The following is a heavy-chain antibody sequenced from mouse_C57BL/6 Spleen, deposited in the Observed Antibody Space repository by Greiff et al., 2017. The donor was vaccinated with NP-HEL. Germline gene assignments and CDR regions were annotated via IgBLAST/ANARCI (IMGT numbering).Heavy chain of an antibody. CDR1: GFTFSDYG. CDR2: ISSGSSTI. CDR3: ARHGIRGSCDY. D-gene: IGHD1-1*02. J-gene: IGHJ2*01. V-gene: IGHV5-17*01. Sequence: EVNVVESGGGLVKPGGSLKLSCAASGFTFSDYGMHWVRQAPEKGLEWVAYISSGSSTIYYADTVKGRFTISIDNAKITLFLQMTSLRSEDAAVDYCARHGIRGSCDYWGQGTTLTVSS.